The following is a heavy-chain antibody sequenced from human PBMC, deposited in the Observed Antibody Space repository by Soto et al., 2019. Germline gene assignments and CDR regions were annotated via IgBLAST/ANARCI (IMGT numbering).Heavy chain of an antibody. CDR2: MNPNSGKT. Sequence: ASVKVSCKASGYTFTSYDINWVRQATGQGLEWMGWMNPNSGKTGYAQKFQGRVTMTRNNSISTVYLELSSLRSEDTAVYYCARDNGDDGARAFDIWGQGTMVTVSS. CDR1: GYTFTSYD. J-gene: IGHJ3*02. CDR3: ARDNGDDGARAFDI. V-gene: IGHV1-8*01. D-gene: IGHD4-17*01.